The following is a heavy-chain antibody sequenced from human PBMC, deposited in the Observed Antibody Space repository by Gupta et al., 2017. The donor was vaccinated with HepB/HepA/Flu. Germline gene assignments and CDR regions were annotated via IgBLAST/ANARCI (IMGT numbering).Heavy chain of an antibody. Sequence: EVQLVQSGAAVKKPGESLMISCKASGYSFTNYGIAWVRQMPGKVLEWMGSTYPGDSDIRYSPSFKGQVSVSADKSSNTAYLQWSGLKASDTAMYYCARTHFFDSNSYSPLEYWGQGTLVTVSS. CDR1: GYSFTNYG. CDR3: ARTHFFDSNSYSPLEY. J-gene: IGHJ4*02. V-gene: IGHV5-51*01. D-gene: IGHD3-10*01. CDR2: TYPGDSDI.